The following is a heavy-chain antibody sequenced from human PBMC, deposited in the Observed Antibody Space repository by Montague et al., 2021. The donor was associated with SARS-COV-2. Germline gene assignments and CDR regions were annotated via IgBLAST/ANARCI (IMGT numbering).Heavy chain of an antibody. V-gene: IGHV4-34*01. CDR3: ARGFRTVEMPTISFDY. D-gene: IGHD5-24*01. CDR2: INHSGSP. J-gene: IGHJ4*02. CDR1: GESVSGFY. Sequence: SETLSLTCAVYGESVSGFYWGWIRQPPGEGLEWLGEINHSGSPNYNPSLKSRVTMSLDTSKNQFSLKLSSVTAADTAVYFCARGFRTVEMPTISFDYWGRGTLVTVSS.